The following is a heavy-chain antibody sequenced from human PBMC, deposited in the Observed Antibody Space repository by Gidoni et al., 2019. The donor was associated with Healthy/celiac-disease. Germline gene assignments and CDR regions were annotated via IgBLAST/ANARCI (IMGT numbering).Heavy chain of an antibody. CDR1: GFTFSSYA. CDR2: ISYDGSNK. J-gene: IGHJ6*02. D-gene: IGHD6-25*01. V-gene: IGHV3-30-3*01. Sequence: QVQLVESGGGVVQPGRSLRLSCAASGFTFSSYAMHLVRQAPGKGLEWVAVISYDGSNKYYADSVKGRFTISRDNSKNTLYLQMNSLRAEDTAVYYCARMSARYYYYGMDVWGQGTTVTVSS. CDR3: ARMSARYYYYGMDV.